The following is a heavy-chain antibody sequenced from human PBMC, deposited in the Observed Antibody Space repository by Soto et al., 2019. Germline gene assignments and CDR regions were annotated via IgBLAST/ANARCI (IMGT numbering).Heavy chain of an antibody. CDR1: GFTFSSYS. CDR3: ARDHYGSGTYPDPFDY. Sequence: GGSLRLSCATSGFTFSSYSMNWVRQAPGKGLEWISYIRSSSNSIYYADSVKGRFTISRDNAKNSLYLQMNSLRDEDTAVYYCARDHYGSGTYPDPFDYWGQGTLVTVSS. J-gene: IGHJ4*02. CDR2: IRSSSNSI. V-gene: IGHV3-48*02. D-gene: IGHD3-10*01.